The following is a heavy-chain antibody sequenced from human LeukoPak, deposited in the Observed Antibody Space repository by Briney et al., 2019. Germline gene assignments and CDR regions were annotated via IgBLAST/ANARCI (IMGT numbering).Heavy chain of an antibody. D-gene: IGHD2-15*01. J-gene: IGHJ4*02. CDR2: ISGSGGST. V-gene: IGHV3-23*01. CDR3: AKVSGSGGTKYQPFDY. Sequence: QTGGSLRLSCAASGSTFSSYAMSWVRQAPGKGLEWASAISGSGGSTYYADSVKGRFTISRDNSKSTLYLQMNSLRAEDTAVYYCAKVSGSGGTKYQPFDYWGQGTLVTVSS. CDR1: GSTFSSYA.